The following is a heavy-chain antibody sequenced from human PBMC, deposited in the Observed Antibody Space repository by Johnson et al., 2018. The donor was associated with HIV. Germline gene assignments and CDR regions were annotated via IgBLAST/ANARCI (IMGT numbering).Heavy chain of an antibody. CDR1: GFTFSNYA. D-gene: IGHD2-8*01. J-gene: IGHJ3*02. Sequence: VQLVESGGGLVQPGRSLRLSCAASGFTFSNYAVSWVRQAPGKGLEWVSGTSGSGGSTYYADSVKGRFTISRDNAKNTLYLQMSSLRAEDTAVYYCARDRGYCTNGVCYYDAFDIWGQGTMVTVSA. CDR2: TSGSGGST. V-gene: IGHV3-23*04. CDR3: ARDRGYCTNGVCYYDAFDI.